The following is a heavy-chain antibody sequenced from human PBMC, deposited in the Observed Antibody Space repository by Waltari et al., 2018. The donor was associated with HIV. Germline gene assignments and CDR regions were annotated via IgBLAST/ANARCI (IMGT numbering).Heavy chain of an antibody. D-gene: IGHD3-3*01. CDR1: GGSLSPSSSY. J-gene: IGHJ5*02. Sequence: QLQLQESGPGLVKPSETLSLPCTVSGGSLSPSSSYWGWIRQHPGKGLEWIGSIYYSGTTYFNPSLKSRLTMSVDSSKNQFSLRLTSVTAADTAMYYCATSPFWSGYYTGRWFDPWGQGTLVTVSS. CDR2: IYYSGTT. V-gene: IGHV4-39*01. CDR3: ATSPFWSGYYTGRWFDP.